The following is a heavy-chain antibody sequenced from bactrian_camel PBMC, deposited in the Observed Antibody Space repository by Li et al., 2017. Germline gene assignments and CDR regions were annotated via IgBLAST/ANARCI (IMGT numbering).Heavy chain of an antibody. Sequence: HVQLVESGGGSVQAGGSLRLSRTASPYIWTSNCMGWYRLAPGKAREGVAAIGNDESTTYADSVKGRFTIFRDNAKNTLNLQMNVLKIEDTAVYYCARVTSMELGWVIFPYWGQGTQVTVS. CDR3: ARVTSMELGWVIFPY. D-gene: IGHD7*01. CDR2: IGNDEST. CDR1: PYIWTSNC. J-gene: IGHJ4*01. V-gene: IGHV3S53*01.